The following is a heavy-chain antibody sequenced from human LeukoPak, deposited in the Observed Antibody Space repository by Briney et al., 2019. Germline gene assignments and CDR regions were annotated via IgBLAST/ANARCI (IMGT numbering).Heavy chain of an antibody. CDR3: ARGYYGTSAYIDY. CDR1: GFSLSTGGMC. D-gene: IGHD3-22*01. V-gene: IGHV2-70*11. Sequence: SGPALVKPTQTLTLTCTFSGFSLSTGGMCVSWIRQPPGKALEWLARIDWDNDKYYSTSLKTRLTISKDTSKNQVVLTMTNMDPVDTATYYCARGYYGTSAYIDYWGQGTLVTVSS. J-gene: IGHJ4*02. CDR2: IDWDNDK.